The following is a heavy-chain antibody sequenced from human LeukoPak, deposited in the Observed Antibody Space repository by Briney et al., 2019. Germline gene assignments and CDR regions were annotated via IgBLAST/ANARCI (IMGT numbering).Heavy chain of an antibody. D-gene: IGHD1-26*01. V-gene: IGHV4-34*01. CDR2: MNHSGST. Sequence: SETLPLTCAVYGGSFSGYYWSWIRQPPGKGLEWIGEMNHSGSTNYNPSLKSRVTISVDTSKNQFSLKLSSVTAADTAVYYCARGRGATFIRDAFDIWGQGTMVTVSS. CDR3: ARGRGATFIRDAFDI. CDR1: GGSFSGYY. J-gene: IGHJ3*02.